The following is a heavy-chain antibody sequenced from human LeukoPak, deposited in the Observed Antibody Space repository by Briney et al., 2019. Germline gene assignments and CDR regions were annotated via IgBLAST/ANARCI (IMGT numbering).Heavy chain of an antibody. Sequence: SETLSLTCTVSGGSISSSTYLWGWIRQPPGKGLEWIGIISYGGSTYYTPSLKSRVTISVDTSKNQFSLKLNSVTAADTAVYYCARQSNSGGVDVWGQGTTVTVSS. CDR1: GGSISSSTYL. CDR2: ISYGGST. J-gene: IGHJ6*02. D-gene: IGHD4-11*01. V-gene: IGHV4-39*01. CDR3: ARQSNSGGVDV.